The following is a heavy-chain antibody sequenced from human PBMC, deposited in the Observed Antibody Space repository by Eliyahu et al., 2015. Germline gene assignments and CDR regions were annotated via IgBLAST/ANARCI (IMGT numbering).Heavy chain of an antibody. CDR2: ISSSSSYI. Sequence: EVQLVESGGGLVKPGGSLRLSCAASGFTFSXYXXXWVRQAPGKGLEWVSSISSSSSYIYYADSVKGRFTISRDNAKNSLYLQMNSLRAEDTAVYYCARKTDDSSGWFFIPGAFDIWGQGTMVTVSS. V-gene: IGHV3-21*01. J-gene: IGHJ3*02. CDR3: ARKTDDSSGWFFIPGAFDI. D-gene: IGHD6-19*01. CDR1: GFTFSXYX.